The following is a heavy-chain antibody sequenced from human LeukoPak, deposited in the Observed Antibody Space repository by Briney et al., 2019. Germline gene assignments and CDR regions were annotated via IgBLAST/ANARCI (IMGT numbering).Heavy chain of an antibody. J-gene: IGHJ4*02. CDR3: ASGIDRVGGSVDF. V-gene: IGHV3-33*03. CDR2: IWYDGSNK. D-gene: IGHD1-26*01. CDR1: EFNFNNYG. Sequence: GGSLRLSCAASEFNFNNYGMHWVRQTPGKGLGWVAVIWYDGSNKYYADAVKGRFTISRDNSKNTLFLRMNNLRAEDTAVYYCASGIDRVGGSVDFWGRGTLVTVSS.